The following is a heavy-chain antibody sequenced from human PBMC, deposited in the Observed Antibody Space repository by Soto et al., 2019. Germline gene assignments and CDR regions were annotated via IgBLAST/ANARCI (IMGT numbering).Heavy chain of an antibody. CDR3: AHIVVAGLGYYFDY. Sequence: QITLKESGPTLVKPTQTLTLTCTFSGFSLSSTRMAVGWIRQPPGKALEWLALLYWDADKRYSPFLKSRLTITKDTSKNQLVLTMSNMDPVDTARYYCAHIVVAGLGYYFDYWGQGTLVTVSS. CDR1: GFSLSSTRMA. CDR2: LYWDADK. V-gene: IGHV2-5*02. J-gene: IGHJ4*02. D-gene: IGHD6-19*01.